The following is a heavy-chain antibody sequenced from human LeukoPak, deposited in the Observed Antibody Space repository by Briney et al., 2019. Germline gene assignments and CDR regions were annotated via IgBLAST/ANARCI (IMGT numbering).Heavy chain of an antibody. J-gene: IGHJ4*02. CDR1: GFTFSNYG. Sequence: PGGSLRLSCAASGFTFSNYGMHWVRQAPGKGLEWVAVISYDGSNENSADSVKGRFTISRDNSKNTLYLQMNSLRAEDTAVYYCAKEGTGIHFDYWGQGTLVTVSS. D-gene: IGHD1-1*01. V-gene: IGHV3-30*18. CDR2: ISYDGSNE. CDR3: AKEGTGIHFDY.